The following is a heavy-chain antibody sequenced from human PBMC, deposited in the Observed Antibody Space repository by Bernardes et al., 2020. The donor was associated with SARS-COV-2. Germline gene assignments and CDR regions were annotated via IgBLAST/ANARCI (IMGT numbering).Heavy chain of an antibody. V-gene: IGHV3-33*01. D-gene: IGHD3-22*01. CDR1: GFTFSNHG. Sequence: VGSLRLSCAASGFTFSNHGMHWVRQTPDKGLELVAVVWYDGSNKYYADSVKGRFTVSRDNSKNTLYLQMNSLRTEDTAVYYCARAGSSGYPVDHWGQGTLVTVSS. CDR2: VWYDGSNK. J-gene: IGHJ4*02. CDR3: ARAGSSGYPVDH.